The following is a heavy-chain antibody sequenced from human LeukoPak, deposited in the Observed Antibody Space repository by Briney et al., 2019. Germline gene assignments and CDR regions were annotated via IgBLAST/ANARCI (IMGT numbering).Heavy chain of an antibody. D-gene: IGHD6-6*01. Sequence: GGSLRLSCAASGFTVSSNYMSWVRQAPGKGLEWVSVIYSGGSTYYADSVKGRFTISRDNSKNTLYLQMNSLRAEDTAVYYCARSIAAPDRRFDPWGQGTLVTVSS. CDR2: IYSGGST. CDR1: GFTVSSNY. J-gene: IGHJ5*02. V-gene: IGHV3-66*01. CDR3: ARSIAAPDRRFDP.